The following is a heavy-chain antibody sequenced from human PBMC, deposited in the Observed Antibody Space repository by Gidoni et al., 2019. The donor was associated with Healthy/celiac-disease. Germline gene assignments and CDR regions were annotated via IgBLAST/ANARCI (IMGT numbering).Heavy chain of an antibody. CDR3: ASAGPVVVITSEYFQH. J-gene: IGHJ1*01. CDR1: GFTFRSHG. V-gene: IGHV3-21*01. Sequence: ELQLVESVGGLVKPGGYLSISCAASGFTFRSHGMNWVRQAQGKGLGWVSSISSSSSYIYYADSGKGRFTISRDNAKNSLYRKMNSLRAEDTAVYYCASAGPVVVITSEYFQHWGQGTLVTVSS. CDR2: ISSSSSYI. D-gene: IGHD3-22*01.